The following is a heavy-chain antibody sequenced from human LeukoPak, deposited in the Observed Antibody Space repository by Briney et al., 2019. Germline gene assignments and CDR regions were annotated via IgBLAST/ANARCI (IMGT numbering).Heavy chain of an antibody. CDR3: AIMHPYYDGSGYWVQ. CDR2: ISTSGGSS. CDR1: GFTFSSYA. J-gene: IGHJ4*02. Sequence: GESLRLSCAASGFTFSSYAMSWVRQAPGKGLEWVSGISTSGGSSSYADSVKGRFTISRDNPRNTLYMQMNSLRAEDTALYYCAIMHPYYDGSGYWVQWGQGTLVAVSS. D-gene: IGHD3-22*01. V-gene: IGHV3-23*01.